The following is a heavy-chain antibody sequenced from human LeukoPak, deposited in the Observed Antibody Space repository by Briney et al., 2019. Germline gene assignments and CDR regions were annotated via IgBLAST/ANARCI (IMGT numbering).Heavy chain of an antibody. Sequence: GGSLRLSCAASGFTFSSYSMNWVRQAPGKGLEWVSSISSSSSYIYYADSVKGRFTISRDNAKNSLYLQMNSLGAEDTAVYYCASGSGSYYLYYYYYMDVWGKGTTVTISS. J-gene: IGHJ6*03. V-gene: IGHV3-21*01. CDR2: ISSSSSYI. D-gene: IGHD3-10*01. CDR1: GFTFSSYS. CDR3: ASGSGSYYLYYYYYMDV.